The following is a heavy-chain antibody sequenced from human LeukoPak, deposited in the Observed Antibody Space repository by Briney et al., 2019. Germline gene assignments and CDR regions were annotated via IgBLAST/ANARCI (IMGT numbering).Heavy chain of an antibody. CDR1: GFTFSSYA. J-gene: IGHJ4*02. CDR3: AKGSYYDSSGSFYFDY. CDR2: ISGSGDNT. D-gene: IGHD3-22*01. Sequence: GGSLRLSCAASGFTFSSYAMSWVRQAPGKGLEWVSGISGSGDNTYYTDSVKGRFTISRDNSKNTLYVQVNSLGTEDTAAYYCAKGSYYDSSGSFYFDYWGQGTLVTVSS. V-gene: IGHV3-23*01.